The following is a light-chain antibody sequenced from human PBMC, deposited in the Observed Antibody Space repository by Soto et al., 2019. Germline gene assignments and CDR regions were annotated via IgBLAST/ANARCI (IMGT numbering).Light chain of an antibody. CDR2: YIS. CDR1: QGASNY. V-gene: IGKV3D-15*01. Sequence: DILLTQSPASLSVSAGERVSISCRASQGASNYLAWYQQKPGQAPRLLIYYISTRHTGIPARFSGSGSGTEFTLTINSLQSEDSAVYYCQQDNQWPITFGQGTRLEI. CDR3: QQDNQWPIT. J-gene: IGKJ5*01.